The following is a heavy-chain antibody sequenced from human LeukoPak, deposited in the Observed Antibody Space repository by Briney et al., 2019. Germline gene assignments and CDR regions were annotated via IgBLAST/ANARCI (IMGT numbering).Heavy chain of an antibody. CDR2: IIPIFGTA. J-gene: IGHJ4*02. CDR1: GYTFTSYD. CDR3: AREGYGGNPFDY. D-gene: IGHD4-23*01. Sequence: ASVKVSCKASGYTFTSYDIKWVRQATGQGPEWMGGIIPIFGTANYAQKFQGRVTITTDESTSTAYMELSSQRSEDTAVYYCAREGYGGNPFDYWGQGTLVTVSS. V-gene: IGHV1-69*05.